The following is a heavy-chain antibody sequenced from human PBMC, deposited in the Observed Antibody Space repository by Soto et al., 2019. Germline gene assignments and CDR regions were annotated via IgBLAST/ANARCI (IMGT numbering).Heavy chain of an antibody. J-gene: IGHJ6*02. Sequence: QVQLVESGGGVVQPGRSLRLSCAASGFTFSSYGMHWVRQAPGKGLEWVAVIWYDGSNKYYADSVKGRFTISRDNSKNTLYLQMNSLRAEDTAVYYCATFPDYYGSGSYPDYYSYYGMDVWGQGTTVTVSS. CDR2: IWYDGSNK. V-gene: IGHV3-33*01. D-gene: IGHD3-10*01. CDR1: GFTFSSYG. CDR3: ATFPDYYGSGSYPDYYSYYGMDV.